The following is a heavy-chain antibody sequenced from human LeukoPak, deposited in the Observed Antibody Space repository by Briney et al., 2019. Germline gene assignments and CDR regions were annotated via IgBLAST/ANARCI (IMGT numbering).Heavy chain of an antibody. CDR3: ARESYCSSTSCYSDYYYYGMDV. D-gene: IGHD2-2*01. Sequence: ASVRVSCKASGYTFTSYGISWVRQAPGQGLEWMGWISAYNGNTNYAQKLQGRVTMTTDTSTSTAYMELRSLRSDDTAVYYCARESYCSSTSCYSDYYYYGMDVWGQGTTVTVSS. CDR2: ISAYNGNT. CDR1: GYTFTSYG. V-gene: IGHV1-18*01. J-gene: IGHJ6*02.